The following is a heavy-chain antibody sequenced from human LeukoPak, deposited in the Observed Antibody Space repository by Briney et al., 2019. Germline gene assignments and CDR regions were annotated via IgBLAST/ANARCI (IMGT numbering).Heavy chain of an antibody. J-gene: IGHJ4*02. CDR1: GGSISSSNW. V-gene: IGHV4-4*02. CDR3: ARKGDILTGNYIDN. Sequence: SETLSLTCAVSGGSISSSNWWSWVRQPPGKGLEWIGEIYHSGSTNYNPSLKSRVTISVDKSKNQFSLKLSSVTAADTAMYYCARKGDILTGNYIDNWGQGTLVTVSS. D-gene: IGHD3-9*01. CDR2: IYHSGST.